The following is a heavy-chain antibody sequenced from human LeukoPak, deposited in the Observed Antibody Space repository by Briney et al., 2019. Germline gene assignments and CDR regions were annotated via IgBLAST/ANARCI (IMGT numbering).Heavy chain of an antibody. V-gene: IGHV1-18*01. CDR1: GYTFTSYG. J-gene: IGHJ3*02. Sequence: ASVKVSCKASGYTFTSYGISWVRQAPGQGLEWMGWISAYNGNTNYAQKLQGRVTMTTDTSTSTAYMELRSLRSEDTAVYYCARDYYDRYAFDIWGQGTMVTVSS. CDR2: ISAYNGNT. CDR3: ARDYYDRYAFDI. D-gene: IGHD3-22*01.